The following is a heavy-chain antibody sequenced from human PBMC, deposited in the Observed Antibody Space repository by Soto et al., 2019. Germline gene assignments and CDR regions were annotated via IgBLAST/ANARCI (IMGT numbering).Heavy chain of an antibody. Sequence: PXETLSHTGIETGGAISGYYWTWIRQSYGEGLEWIGRIYSSGSTNYNPSLKSRVTISLDTSMNYFSLRLSSVTAADTAVYYCARGQRFSDWFDPWGQGTLVTVSS. CDR2: IYSSGST. CDR1: GGAISGYY. V-gene: IGHV4-4*07. J-gene: IGHJ5*02. CDR3: ARGQRFSDWFDP. D-gene: IGHD3-3*01.